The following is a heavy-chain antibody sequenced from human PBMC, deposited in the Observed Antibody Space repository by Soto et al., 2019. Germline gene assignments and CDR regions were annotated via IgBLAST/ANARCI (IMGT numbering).Heavy chain of an antibody. Sequence: SGPTLVNPTQTLTLTCTVSGFSLSGSGMRVTWIRQPPGKALEWLARIDWEDTKLYSTSLKTRLTISKDTSKNQVVLTMTNVDPADAGTYYCARAFYGMDVWGQGTTVTVS. J-gene: IGHJ6*02. V-gene: IGHV2-70*04. CDR1: GFSLSGSGMR. CDR2: IDWEDTK. CDR3: ARAFYGMDV.